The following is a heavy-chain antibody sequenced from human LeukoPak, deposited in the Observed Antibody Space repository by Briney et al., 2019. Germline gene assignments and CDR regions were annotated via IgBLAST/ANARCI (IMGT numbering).Heavy chain of an antibody. Sequence: KPSETLSLTXTVSGASISSYYWSWIRQPAENGLEWIGRIYTSGSSNYNPSLKSRVTMSVDTSKNQFSLKLSSVTAADTAVYYCARDREYDFWSGYSLHAFDIWGQGTMVTVSS. CDR3: ARDREYDFWSGYSLHAFDI. D-gene: IGHD3-3*01. CDR2: IYTSGSS. CDR1: GASISSYY. J-gene: IGHJ3*02. V-gene: IGHV4-4*07.